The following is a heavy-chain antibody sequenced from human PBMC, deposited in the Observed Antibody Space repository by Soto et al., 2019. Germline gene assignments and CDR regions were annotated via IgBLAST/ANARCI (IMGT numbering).Heavy chain of an antibody. V-gene: IGHV4-31*03. Sequence: SQTLSLTYSVSGGSIDSGSNYLSRLRHLPGKGLEWIGYIHYSATTYYNPPLKRRVSISLDTSKNQFSLKVNSVTAADTAVYYFAREGGRGEGYNAFDFWGLGPLVIV. J-gene: IGHJ4*02. CDR2: IHYSATT. D-gene: IGHD3-10*01. CDR3: AREGGRGEGYNAFDF. CDR1: GGSIDSGSNY.